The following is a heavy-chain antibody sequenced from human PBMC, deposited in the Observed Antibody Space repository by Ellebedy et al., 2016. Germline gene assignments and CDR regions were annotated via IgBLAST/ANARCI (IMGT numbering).Heavy chain of an antibody. CDR3: TTVYRYNYVSV. Sequence: GGSLRLSCAASGFTFSNAWMNWVRQAPGKGLEWVGRIKSKTDGGAADYAAPVKGRFTISRDDSKNTLYLQMDSLKTEDTAVYFCTTVYRYNYVSVWGQGTLVTVSS. CDR1: GFTFSNAW. D-gene: IGHD5-18*01. J-gene: IGHJ4*02. CDR2: IKSKTDGGAA. V-gene: IGHV3-15*01.